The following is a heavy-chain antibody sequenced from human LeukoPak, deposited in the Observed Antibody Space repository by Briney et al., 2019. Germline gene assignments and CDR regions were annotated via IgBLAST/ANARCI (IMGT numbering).Heavy chain of an antibody. Sequence: TSVKVSCKASGFTFTSSAMQWVRQARGQRLEWIGWIVVGSGNTNYAQKFHERVTITRDMSTSTAYMELSSLRSEDTAVYYCAAFPYTYDDSDYFDCWGQGTLVTVSS. CDR3: AAFPYTYDDSDYFDC. V-gene: IGHV1-58*02. CDR1: GFTFTSSA. D-gene: IGHD4-17*01. CDR2: IVVGSGNT. J-gene: IGHJ4*02.